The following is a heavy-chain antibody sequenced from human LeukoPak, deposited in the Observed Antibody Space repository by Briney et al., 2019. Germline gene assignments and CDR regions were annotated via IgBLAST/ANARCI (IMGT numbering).Heavy chain of an antibody. CDR3: ARDASGPEVGATIDY. CDR2: VDGGSKT. D-gene: IGHD1-26*01. J-gene: IGHJ4*02. Sequence: PGGSLRLSCAASESIVSSRFMAWVRQAPGKGLEWVSVVDGGSKTYYADSVKGRFTISRDNAKNSLYLQMNSLRVEDTAVYYCARDASGPEVGATIDYWGQGTLVTVSS. V-gene: IGHV3-66*01. CDR1: ESIVSSRF.